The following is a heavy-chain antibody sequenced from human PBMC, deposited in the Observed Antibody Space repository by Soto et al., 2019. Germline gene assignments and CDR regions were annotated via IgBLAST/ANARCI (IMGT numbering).Heavy chain of an antibody. CDR3: ARGLINEYGDGHWYFDL. J-gene: IGHJ2*01. V-gene: IGHV4-30-2*01. Sequence: QLQLQESGSGLVKPSQTLSLTCAVSGGSISSGGYSWSWIRQPPGKGLEWIGYIYHSGSTYYNPSLKSRVNISVDRSKNQFSLKLSSVTAADTAVYYCARGLINEYGDGHWYFDLWGRGTLVTVSS. D-gene: IGHD4-17*01. CDR1: GGSISSGGYS. CDR2: IYHSGST.